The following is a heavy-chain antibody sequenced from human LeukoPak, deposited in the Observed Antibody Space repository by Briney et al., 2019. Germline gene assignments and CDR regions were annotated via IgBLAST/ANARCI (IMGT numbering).Heavy chain of an antibody. CDR2: ISYDGSNK. V-gene: IGHV3-30*18. J-gene: IGHJ4*02. D-gene: IGHD3-22*01. CDR3: AKDGAYYYDSSGYYPPGRH. CDR1: GFSFTSYG. Sequence: GGPLRLSCAASGFSFTSYGMHWVRQAPGKGLEWVAVISYDGSNKYYADSVKGRFTISRDNSKNTLYLQMNSLRAEDTAVYYCAKDGAYYYDSSGYYPPGRHWGQGTLVTVSS.